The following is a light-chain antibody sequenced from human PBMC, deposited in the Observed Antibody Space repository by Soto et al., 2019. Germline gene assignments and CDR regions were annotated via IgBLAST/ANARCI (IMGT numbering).Light chain of an antibody. J-gene: IGKJ4*01. Sequence: ETVMTQSPGTLSLSSGARATLSCRASQSVSSNLAWDQQKPGQAPRLLIYGASTRATGIPARFSGSGSGTEFTLTISSLQSEDFAVYYCQQYDNWPLTFGGGTKVDI. V-gene: IGKV3-15*01. CDR3: QQYDNWPLT. CDR1: QSVSSN. CDR2: GAS.